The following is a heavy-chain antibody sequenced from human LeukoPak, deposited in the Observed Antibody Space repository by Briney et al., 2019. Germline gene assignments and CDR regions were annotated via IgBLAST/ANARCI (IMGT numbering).Heavy chain of an antibody. CDR2: MNPNSGNT. V-gene: IGHV1-8*01. Sequence: ASVKVSCKASGYTFTSYDINWARQATGQGLEWMGWMNPNSGNTGYAQKFQGRVTMTRNTSISTAYMELSSLRSEDTAVYCCARGSVVPAAADFDYWGQGTLVTVSS. D-gene: IGHD2-2*01. J-gene: IGHJ4*02. CDR3: ARGSVVPAAADFDY. CDR1: GYTFTSYD.